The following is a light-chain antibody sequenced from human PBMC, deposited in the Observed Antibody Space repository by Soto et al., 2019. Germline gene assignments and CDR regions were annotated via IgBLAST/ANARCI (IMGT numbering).Light chain of an antibody. CDR3: QQLNAYPLT. J-gene: IGKJ4*01. V-gene: IGKV1-9*01. CDR1: QDISSN. CDR2: AAS. Sequence: DIQMTQSPSSLSASVGDRVTVTCQASQDISSNLNWYQQKPGKAPKLLISAASTLQRGVPSRFRGSGSGTQFTLTISSLQPEDFATYYCQQLNAYPLTFGGGTRVEIK.